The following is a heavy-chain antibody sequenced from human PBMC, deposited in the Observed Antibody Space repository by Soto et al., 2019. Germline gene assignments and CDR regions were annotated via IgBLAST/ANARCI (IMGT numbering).Heavy chain of an antibody. J-gene: IGHJ3*02. CDR2: ISSSSSYT. Sequence: GGSLRLSCAASGFTFSDYYMSWIRQAPGKGLEWVSYISSSSSYTNYADSVKGRFTISRDNAKNSLYLQMNSLRAEDMAVYYCARDRQEGIERRGTDAFDIWGQWTMVTVSS. CDR3: ARDRQEGIERRGTDAFDI. D-gene: IGHD1-1*01. V-gene: IGHV3-11*06. CDR1: GFTFSDYY.